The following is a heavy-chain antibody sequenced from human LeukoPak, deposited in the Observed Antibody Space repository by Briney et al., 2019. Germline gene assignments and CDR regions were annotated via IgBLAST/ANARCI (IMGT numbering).Heavy chain of an antibody. Sequence: ASVKVSRKASEYTFTSYAMNWVRQAPGQGLEWMGWINTNTGNPTYARGFTGRFVFSLDTSVNTAYLEISSLKGEDSAVYYCARGGSSWYDYWGQGTLVTVSS. CDR1: EYTFTSYA. CDR2: INTNTGNP. D-gene: IGHD6-13*01. V-gene: IGHV7-4-1*02. J-gene: IGHJ4*02. CDR3: ARGGSSWYDY.